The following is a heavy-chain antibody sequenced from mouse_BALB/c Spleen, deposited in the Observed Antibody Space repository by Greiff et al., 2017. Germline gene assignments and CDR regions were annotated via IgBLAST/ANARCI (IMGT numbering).Heavy chain of an antibody. CDR1: GYSITSDYA. Sequence: EVQLVESGPGLVKPSQSLSLTCTVTGYSITSDYAWNWIRQFPGNKLEWMGYISYSGSTSYNPSLKSRISITRDTSKNQFFLQLNSVTTEDTATYYCARSDWDGTWFAYWGQGTLVTVSA. CDR2: ISYSGST. J-gene: IGHJ3*01. V-gene: IGHV3-2*02. D-gene: IGHD4-1*01. CDR3: ARSDWDGTWFAY.